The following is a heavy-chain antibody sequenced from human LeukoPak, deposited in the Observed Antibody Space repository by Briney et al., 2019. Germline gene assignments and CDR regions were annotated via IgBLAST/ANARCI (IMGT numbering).Heavy chain of an antibody. J-gene: IGHJ4*02. CDR3: ASGIRAFDN. V-gene: IGHV3-74*01. D-gene: IGHD1-26*01. Sequence: GGSLRLSCAASGFTFSSYWMHWVRQAPGKGLVWVSRINGDGSSTAYADSVKGRFTISRDNAKNTLYLQMNSLRGEDTAVYYCASGIRAFDNWGQGTLVTVSA. CDR1: GFTFSSYW. CDR2: INGDGSST.